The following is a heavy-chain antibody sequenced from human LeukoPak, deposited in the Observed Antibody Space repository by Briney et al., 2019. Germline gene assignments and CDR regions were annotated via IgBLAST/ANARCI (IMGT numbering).Heavy chain of an antibody. CDR2: IGTAGDT. V-gene: IGHV3-13*03. D-gene: IGHD4-23*01. Sequence: PGGSLRLSCAACGFTFSSYDMHWVRQATGKGLEWVSAIGTAGDTYYPGSVKGQFTISRENAKNSLYLQMNSLRAGDTAVYYCARGHPHGWELYLDYWGQGALVIVSS. J-gene: IGHJ4*02. CDR1: GFTFSSYD. CDR3: ARGHPHGWELYLDY.